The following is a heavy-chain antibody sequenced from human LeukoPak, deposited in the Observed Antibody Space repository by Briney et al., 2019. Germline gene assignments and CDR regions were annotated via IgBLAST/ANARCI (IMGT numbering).Heavy chain of an antibody. D-gene: IGHD4-17*01. CDR2: ISSGSSYI. Sequence: GGSLRLSCAGSGFTFSSYSMSWVRQAPGKGLEWVSYISSGSSYIYYADSVKGRFTISRDNAKNSLYLEMNSLRAEDTAVYYCAREPYYGDYPRGQGTLVTVSS. CDR3: AREPYYGDYP. J-gene: IGHJ4*02. V-gene: IGHV3-21*01. CDR1: GFTFSSYS.